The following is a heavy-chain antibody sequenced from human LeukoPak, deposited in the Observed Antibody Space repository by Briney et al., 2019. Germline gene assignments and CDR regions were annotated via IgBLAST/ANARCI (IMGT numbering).Heavy chain of an antibody. CDR2: ISSSSSYI. V-gene: IGHV3-21*01. CDR1: GFTFSSYS. J-gene: IGHJ4*02. CDR3: AREGIAVRHYFDY. Sequence: PGGSLRLSCAASGFTFSSYSMNWVRQAPGKGLEWVSSISSSSSYIYYADSVKGRFTISRDNAKNSLYLQMNSPRAEDTAVYYCAREGIAVRHYFDYWGQGTLVTVSS. D-gene: IGHD6-19*01.